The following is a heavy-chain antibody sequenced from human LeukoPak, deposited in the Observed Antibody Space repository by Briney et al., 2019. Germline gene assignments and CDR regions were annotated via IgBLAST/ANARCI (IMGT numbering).Heavy chain of an antibody. CDR1: GFTFSSYG. V-gene: IGHV3-23*01. Sequence: PGGSLRLSCEASGFTFSSYGMSWVRQAPGKGLEWVSAISGSSGSTYYSVNGQFTISRDNSKNTLYMQMNSLRAEDTSVYYWAKHSGATGAFDIWGQGTMVTVSS. D-gene: IGHD1-26*01. CDR2: ISGSSGST. J-gene: IGHJ3*02. CDR3: AKHSGATGAFDI.